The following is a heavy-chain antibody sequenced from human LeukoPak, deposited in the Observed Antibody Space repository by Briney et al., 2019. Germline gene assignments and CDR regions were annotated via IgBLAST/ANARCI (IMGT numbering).Heavy chain of an antibody. J-gene: IGHJ4*02. CDR2: LFSGGTT. CDR1: GFTFSANY. CDR3: ARGTNGYTYGFDY. D-gene: IGHD5-18*01. V-gene: IGHV3-66*01. Sequence: GVSLRLSCVASGFTFSANYMSWIRQAPGKGLEWVSFLFSGGTTYYADSVKARFTMSRDSSRNTLYLQMNSLRAEDTAVYYCARGTNGYTYGFDYWGQGTLVTVSS.